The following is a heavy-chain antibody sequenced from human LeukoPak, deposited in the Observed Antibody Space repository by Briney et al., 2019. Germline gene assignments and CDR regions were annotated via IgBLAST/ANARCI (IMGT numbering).Heavy chain of an antibody. Sequence: SETLSLTCTVSGYSISSGHYWAWIRQPPGKGLEWIASIFQSGVTYHHPSLKNRVTISVDTSRNQVSLQVRYVTAADTALYYCARTGSPGYGAYDGIAAWGQGALVTVPS. CDR3: ARTGSPGYGAYDGIAA. CDR1: GYSISSGHY. J-gene: IGHJ5*02. V-gene: IGHV4-38-2*02. CDR2: IFQSGVT. D-gene: IGHD4-17*01.